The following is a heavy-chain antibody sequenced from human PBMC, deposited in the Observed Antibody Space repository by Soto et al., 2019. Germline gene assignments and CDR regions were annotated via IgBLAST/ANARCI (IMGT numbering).Heavy chain of an antibody. CDR3: ASRVAFSLDY. V-gene: IGHV4-34*01. CDR2: INHSGST. Sequence: ASETLSLTCAVYGGSFSGYYWSWIRQPPGKGLEWIGEINHSGSTNYNPSLKSRVTISVDTSKNQFSLKLNSVTAADTAVYYCASRVAFSLDYWGQGTLVTVSS. D-gene: IGHD5-12*01. J-gene: IGHJ4*02. CDR1: GGSFSGYY.